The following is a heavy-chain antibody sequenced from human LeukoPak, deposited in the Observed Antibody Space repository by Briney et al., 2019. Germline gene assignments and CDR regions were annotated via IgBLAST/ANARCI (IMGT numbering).Heavy chain of an antibody. CDR2: ISGSGVSI. CDR3: AKVGWYGDLEH. D-gene: IGHD3-10*01. Sequence: GGSLRLSCEGSGFTFGTYGMSWVRHASGRGLEWVATISGSGVSIYYAESVKDRFTISRDNTENTVSLQMNSLRAEDTALYYCAKVGWYGDLEHWGQGTQVAVSS. CDR1: GFTFGTYG. J-gene: IGHJ1*01. V-gene: IGHV3-23*01.